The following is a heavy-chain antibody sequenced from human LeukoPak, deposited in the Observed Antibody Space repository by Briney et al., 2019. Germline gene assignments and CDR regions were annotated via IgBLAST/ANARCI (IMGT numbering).Heavy chain of an antibody. CDR1: GGSISSYY. V-gene: IGHV4-59*08. J-gene: IGHJ3*02. D-gene: IGHD3-10*01. Sequence: NPSETLSLTCTVSGGSISSYYWSWIRQPPGKGLEWIGYIYYSGSTNYNPSLKSRVTISVDTSKNQFSLKLSSVTAADTAVYYCARQGYYGSGSYYAFDIWGQGTMVTVSS. CDR3: ARQGYYGSGSYYAFDI. CDR2: IYYSGST.